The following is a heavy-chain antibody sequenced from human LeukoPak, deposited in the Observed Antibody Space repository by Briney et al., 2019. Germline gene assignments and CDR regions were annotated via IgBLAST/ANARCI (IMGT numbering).Heavy chain of an antibody. Sequence: GGSLRLSCAASGFTFSNYVMNWVRQAPGKGLVWVSAISGPGGSTYYADSVKGRFTISRDNSKNTLYLQMNSLRAEDTAVYYCARDGAAAGAYYYYYGMDVWGQGTTVTVSS. CDR2: ISGPGGST. J-gene: IGHJ6*02. CDR3: ARDGAAAGAYYYYYGMDV. V-gene: IGHV3-23*01. D-gene: IGHD6-13*01. CDR1: GFTFSNYV.